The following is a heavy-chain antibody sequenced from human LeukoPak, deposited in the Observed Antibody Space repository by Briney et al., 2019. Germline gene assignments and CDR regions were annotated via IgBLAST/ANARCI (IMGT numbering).Heavy chain of an antibody. CDR3: ARDLRGIHDY. Sequence: GGSLRLSCAASGFTFSAYWMNWVRQGPGKGLVWVARVDTDGSTVNYADSVKGRFTISRDNAKNTLYLQMNSLRADDTAVYYCARDLRGIHDYWGQGTLVTVSS. V-gene: IGHV3-74*01. CDR1: GFTFSAYW. CDR2: VDTDGSTV. D-gene: IGHD3-16*01. J-gene: IGHJ4*02.